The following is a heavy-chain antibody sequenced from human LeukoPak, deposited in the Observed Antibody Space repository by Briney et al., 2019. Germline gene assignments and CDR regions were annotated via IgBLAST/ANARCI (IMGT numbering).Heavy chain of an antibody. V-gene: IGHV3-23*01. D-gene: IGHD1-26*01. CDR1: GCSFSSYA. CDR2: ISGSGGGT. CDR3: AKDSELGATYAFDI. Sequence: WGSLTLTCGASGCSFSSYAMSWVRQAPGKGLEWVSAISGSGGGTYYADPVNGRFTISRDNSKNTLYLQMNSLRADDTAVYYCAKDSELGATYAFDIWGQGTMVTVSS. J-gene: IGHJ3*02.